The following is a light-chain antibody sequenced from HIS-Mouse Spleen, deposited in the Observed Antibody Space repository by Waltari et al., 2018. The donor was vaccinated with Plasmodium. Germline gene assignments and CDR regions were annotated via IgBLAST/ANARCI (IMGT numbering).Light chain of an antibody. CDR1: QSVSSN. Sequence: EIVMTQSPATLSVSPGERATLSCRASQSVSSNLAWYQQKPRQAPRLLIYGASTRATGIPARVSGSGSETEVTLTISSLQSEDFAVYYCQQYNNWSFTFGPGTKVDIK. CDR3: QQYNNWSFT. CDR2: GAS. V-gene: IGKV3-15*01. J-gene: IGKJ3*01.